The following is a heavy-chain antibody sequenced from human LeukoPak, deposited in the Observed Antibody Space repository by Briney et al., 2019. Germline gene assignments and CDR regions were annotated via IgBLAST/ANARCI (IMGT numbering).Heavy chain of an antibody. J-gene: IGHJ4*02. CDR3: ARDDRNLGYFVY. CDR2: NYYSGST. CDR1: AGSVSIDY. Sequence: SSETLSPTRTVAAGSVSIDYWSCIRQPPGKGLEWIGYNYYSGSTNYNPSLKSRVTISVDTPKNQFSLKLSSVTAADTVVYYCARDDRNLGYFVYWGQGTMVTVSS. D-gene: IGHD1-14*01. V-gene: IGHV4-59*02.